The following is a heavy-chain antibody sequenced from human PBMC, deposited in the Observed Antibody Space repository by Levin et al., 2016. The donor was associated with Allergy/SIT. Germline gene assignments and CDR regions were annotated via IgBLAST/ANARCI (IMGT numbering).Heavy chain of an antibody. J-gene: IGHJ6*03. CDR3: ALVPDRGYDLYDYMDV. Sequence: SVKVSCKASGGTFSSYTISWVRQAPGQGLEWMGRIIPILGIANYAQKFQGRVTITADKSTSTAYMELSSLRSEDTAVYYCALVPDRGYDLYDYMDVWGKGTTVTVSS. V-gene: IGHV1-69*02. CDR2: IIPILGIA. D-gene: IGHD5-12*01. CDR1: GGTFSSYT.